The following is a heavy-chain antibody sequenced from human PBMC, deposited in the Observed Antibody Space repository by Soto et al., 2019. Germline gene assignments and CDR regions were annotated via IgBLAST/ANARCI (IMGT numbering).Heavy chain of an antibody. CDR2: INPNSGAT. V-gene: IGHV1-2*02. CDR1: GYSFSQYY. J-gene: IGHJ6*03. CDR3: ARESGGATATLDYYYFYMDV. D-gene: IGHD5-12*01. Sequence: QVQLVQSGAAVEKPGASVTVSCKASGYSFSQYYLPWVRQAPGQGPEWMGWINPNSGATKYAQKFQGRVTMTRDTSVRTAFMELKWLQSDDTAVYYCARESGGATATLDYYYFYMDVWGRGTTVTVSS.